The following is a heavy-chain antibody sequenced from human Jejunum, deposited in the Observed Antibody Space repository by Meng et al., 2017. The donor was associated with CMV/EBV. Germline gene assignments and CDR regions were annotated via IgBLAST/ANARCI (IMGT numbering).Heavy chain of an antibody. CDR2: IYSGGRT. CDR3: TKAFGTTHFSDS. V-gene: IGHV3-53*05. D-gene: IGHD1/OR15-1a*01. Sequence: CAGSGVSVITSNMTWVRQAPGKGLEWVSAIYSGGRTYYADSVKGRFTISRDNSRDTLYLQMNDLRSDDTAIYYCTKAFGTTHFSDSWGQGTLVTVSS. CDR1: GVSVITSN. J-gene: IGHJ4*02.